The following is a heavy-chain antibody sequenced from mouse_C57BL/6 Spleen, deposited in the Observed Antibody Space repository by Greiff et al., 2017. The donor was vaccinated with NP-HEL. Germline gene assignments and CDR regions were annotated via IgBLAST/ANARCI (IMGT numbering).Heavy chain of an antibody. CDR1: GFNIKNTY. D-gene: IGHD2-4*01. Sequence: EVMLVESVAELVRPGASVKLSCTASGFNIKNTYMHWVKQRPEQGLEWIGRIDPANGNTKYAPKFQGKATITADTSSNTAYLQLSSLTSEDTAIYYCAIYYDYALDYFDYWGQGTTLTVSS. V-gene: IGHV14-3*01. CDR3: AIYYDYALDYFDY. J-gene: IGHJ2*01. CDR2: IDPANGNT.